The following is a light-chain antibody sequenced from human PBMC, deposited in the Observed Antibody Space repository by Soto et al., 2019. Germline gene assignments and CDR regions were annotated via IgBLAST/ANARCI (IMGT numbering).Light chain of an antibody. V-gene: IGKV3-20*01. J-gene: IGKJ5*01. CDR2: GAS. CDR3: QQYGSSLIN. Sequence: EIVLTQSPVTLSLSPGEIATLSCSASQSVNNNYLAWHQQKPGQAPRLLILGASSRATGIPDRFSGSGSGTDFTLTISRVEPEDFAVYYCQQYGSSLINFGQGTRLEIK. CDR1: QSVNNNY.